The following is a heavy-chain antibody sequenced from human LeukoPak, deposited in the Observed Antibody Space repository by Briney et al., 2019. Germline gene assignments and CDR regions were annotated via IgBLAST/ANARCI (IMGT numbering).Heavy chain of an antibody. Sequence: GGSLRLSGAASEFTFSRYWMSWVRQAPGKGLEWVANIKQDGSTKYYLDSVKGRLTVSRDNAKNSVFLQINSLRAEDTAIYYCARIGYSSSSFDYWGQGTLVTVSS. CDR2: IKQDGSTK. D-gene: IGHD6-6*01. CDR3: ARIGYSSSSFDY. J-gene: IGHJ4*02. CDR1: EFTFSRYW. V-gene: IGHV3-7*03.